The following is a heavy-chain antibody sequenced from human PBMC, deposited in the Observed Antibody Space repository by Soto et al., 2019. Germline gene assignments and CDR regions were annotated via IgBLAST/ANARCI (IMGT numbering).Heavy chain of an antibody. J-gene: IGHJ5*02. CDR3: ARLYSSSSGDWFDH. CDR1: GYTFTSYG. V-gene: IGHV1-18*04. Sequence: GXSVNVSCKASGYTFTSYGISWVRQAPGQGLEWMGWISAYNGNTNYAQKLQGRVTMTTDTSTSTAYMELRSLRSDDTAVYYCARLYSSSSGDWFDHWGQGSLVTVSS. CDR2: ISAYNGNT. D-gene: IGHD6-6*01.